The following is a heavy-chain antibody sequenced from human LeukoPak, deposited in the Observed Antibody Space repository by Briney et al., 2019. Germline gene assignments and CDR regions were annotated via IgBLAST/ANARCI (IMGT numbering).Heavy chain of an antibody. V-gene: IGHV3-30*02. CDR3: ASIYYDSSGYYFFAFDY. Sequence: PGGSLRLSCAASGFTFSSYGMHWVRQAPGKGLEWVAFIRHDGSNKYYADSVKGRFTISRDNSKNTLYLQMNSLRAEDTAVYYCASIYYDSSGYYFFAFDYWGQGTLVTVSS. CDR1: GFTFSSYG. D-gene: IGHD3-22*01. CDR2: IRHDGSNK. J-gene: IGHJ4*02.